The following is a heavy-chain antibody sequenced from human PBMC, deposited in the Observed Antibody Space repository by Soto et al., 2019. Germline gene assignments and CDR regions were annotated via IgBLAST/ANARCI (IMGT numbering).Heavy chain of an antibody. V-gene: IGHV1-46*01. CDR2: FNPTSGST. D-gene: IGHD6-13*01. CDR3: ARDLAAGDY. J-gene: IGHJ4*02. Sequence: QVQLVQSGAEVKKPGASVKLSCKASGYTFFNYYIHWVRQAPGQGLEWMGIFNPTSGSTNYAQKFQGRVTLTMDTSTRTVYMELSSLRFDDTAVYYCARDLAAGDYWGQGTLVTVSS. CDR1: GYTFFNYY.